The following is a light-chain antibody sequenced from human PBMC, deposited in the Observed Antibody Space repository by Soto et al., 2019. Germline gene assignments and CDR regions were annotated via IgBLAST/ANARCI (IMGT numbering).Light chain of an antibody. CDR2: GAS. Sequence: EIVLTQSPGTLSLSPGERATLSCRASQSIKTNFLAWYQQKPGQAPRLLIFGASSRSSGIPYRFSGSGSGTDFTLTVSRLEPEDFAVYYCQQYVTSPINFGQGTRLEIK. CDR1: QSIKTNF. V-gene: IGKV3-20*01. J-gene: IGKJ5*01. CDR3: QQYVTSPIN.